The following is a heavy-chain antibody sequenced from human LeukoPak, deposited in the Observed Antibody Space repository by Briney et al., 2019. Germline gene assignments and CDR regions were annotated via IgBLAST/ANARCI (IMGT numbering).Heavy chain of an antibody. V-gene: IGHV3-30*04. CDR2: ISYDGSNK. CDR1: GFTFSSYA. J-gene: IGHJ4*02. D-gene: IGHD3-3*01. CDR3: ARCDYDFWSGYYRVLYNFDY. Sequence: PGRSLRLSCAASGFTFSSYAMHWVRQAPGKGLEWVAVISYDGSNKYYADSVKGRFTISRDNSKNTLYLQMNSLRAEDTAVYYCARCDYDFWSGYYRVLYNFDYWGQGTLVTVSS.